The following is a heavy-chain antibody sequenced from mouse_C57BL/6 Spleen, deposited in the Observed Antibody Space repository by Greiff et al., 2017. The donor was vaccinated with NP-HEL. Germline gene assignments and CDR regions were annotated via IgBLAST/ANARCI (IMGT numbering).Heavy chain of an antibody. CDR3: ARRDYGSSSFDY. V-gene: IGHV1-69*01. Sequence: QVQLQQPGAELVMPGASVKLSCKASGYTFTSYWMHWVKQRPGQGLEWIGEIDPSDSYTNYNQKFKGKSTLTVDKSSSTAYMQLSSLTSEDSAVYDCARRDYGSSSFDYWGQGTTLTVSS. CDR2: IDPSDSYT. CDR1: GYTFTSYW. D-gene: IGHD1-1*01. J-gene: IGHJ2*01.